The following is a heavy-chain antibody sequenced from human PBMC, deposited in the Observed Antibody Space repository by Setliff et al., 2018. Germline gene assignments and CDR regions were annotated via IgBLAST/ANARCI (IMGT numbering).Heavy chain of an antibody. CDR3: ARVYYESTGAYYDASDI. J-gene: IGHJ3*02. CDR2: TKNKANAGYM. D-gene: IGHD3-22*01. V-gene: IGHV3-72*01. Sequence: GGSLRLSCAASGFSISDHYMDWVRQAPGKGLEWVGRTKNKANAGYMEYAASVKDRFIISRDDSKNSLYLQMNTVRVDDTAVYYCARVYYESTGAYYDASDIWGQGTMVTVSS. CDR1: GFSISDHY.